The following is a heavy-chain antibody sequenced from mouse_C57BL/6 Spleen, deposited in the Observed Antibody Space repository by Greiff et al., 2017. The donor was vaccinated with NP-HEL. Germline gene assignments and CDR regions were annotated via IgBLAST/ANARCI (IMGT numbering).Heavy chain of an antibody. CDR3: ARGDYNGYFDV. CDR1: GYSITSGYY. CDR2: IRYDGSN. D-gene: IGHD1-1*01. J-gene: IGHJ1*03. Sequence: EVQLQQSGPGLVKPSQSLSLTCSVTGYSITSGYYWNWIRQFPGNKLEWMGYIRYDGSNNYNPSLKNQISITRDTAKNQSFLKLNSVTSEDTATYYCARGDYNGYFDVWGTGTTVTVSS. V-gene: IGHV3-6*01.